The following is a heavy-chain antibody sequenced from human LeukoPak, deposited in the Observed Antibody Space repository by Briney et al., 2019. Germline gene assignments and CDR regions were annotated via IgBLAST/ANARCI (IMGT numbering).Heavy chain of an antibody. V-gene: IGHV3-7*01. CDR3: ARVITYDSSGYLGVHWYFDL. Sequence: GGSLRLSCAASGFTFSSYWMSWVRQAPGKGLEWVANIKQDGSEKYYVDSVKGRFTISRDNAKNSLYLQMNSLRAEDTAVYYCARVITYDSSGYLGVHWYFDLWGRGTLVTVSS. CDR2: IKQDGSEK. CDR1: GFTFSSYW. J-gene: IGHJ2*01. D-gene: IGHD3-22*01.